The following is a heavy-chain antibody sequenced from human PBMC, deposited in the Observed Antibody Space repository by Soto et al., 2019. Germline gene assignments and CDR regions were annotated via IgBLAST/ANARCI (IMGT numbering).Heavy chain of an antibody. CDR3: ARDLRTNWNSPGWFDP. D-gene: IGHD1-7*01. J-gene: IGHJ5*02. CDR2: ISSSSSYI. V-gene: IGHV3-21*01. Sequence: GGSLRLSCAASGFTFSSYSINWVRQAPWKGLEWVSSISSSSSYIYYADSVKGRFTISRDNAKNSLYLQMKSLRARDTSVYYCARDLRTNWNSPGWFDPWGQGTLVTVSS. CDR1: GFTFSSYS.